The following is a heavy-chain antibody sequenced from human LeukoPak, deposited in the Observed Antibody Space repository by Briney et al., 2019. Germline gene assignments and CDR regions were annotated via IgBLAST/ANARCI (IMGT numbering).Heavy chain of an antibody. CDR3: ARGLIAIDEDY. CDR1: GYTFINFA. CDR2: INAGNGNT. V-gene: IGHV1-3*01. J-gene: IGHJ4*02. Sequence: ASVKVSCKASGYTFINFAINWGRQAPGQRPEWLGWINAGNGNTKYSQKFQGRVTITRDTSASTAYMELRSLRSDDTAVYYCARGLIAIDEDYWGQGTLVTVSS. D-gene: IGHD2-21*01.